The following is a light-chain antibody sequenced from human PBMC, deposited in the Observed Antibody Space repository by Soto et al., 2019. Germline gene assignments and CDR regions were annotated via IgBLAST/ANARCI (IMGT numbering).Light chain of an antibody. CDR1: QSVSSSY. CDR3: QQYGSSPPIT. V-gene: IGKV3D-20*01. J-gene: IGKJ5*01. Sequence: EIFLTQSPATLSLSGGERATLSCWASQSVSSSYLAWYQQKPGLAPRLLIYDASSRATGIPDRFSGSGSGTDFTLAISRLEPEDFAVYYCQQYGSSPPITFGQGTRLEIK. CDR2: DAS.